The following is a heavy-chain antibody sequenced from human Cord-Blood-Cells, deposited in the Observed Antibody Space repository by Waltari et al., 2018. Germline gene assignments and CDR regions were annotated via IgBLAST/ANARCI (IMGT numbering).Heavy chain of an antibody. CDR2: IKQDGSEK. CDR1: GFTFSSYW. J-gene: IGHJ3*02. D-gene: IGHD2-2*01. V-gene: IGHV3-7*01. Sequence: EVQLVESGGGLVQPGGSLRLSCAASGFTFSSYWMSWVRQAPGKGLEWVANIKQDGSEKYYVDSVKGRFTISRDNAKNSLYLQMNSLRAEDTAVYYCARASQLGIDLDAFDIWGQGTMVTVSS. CDR3: ARASQLGIDLDAFDI.